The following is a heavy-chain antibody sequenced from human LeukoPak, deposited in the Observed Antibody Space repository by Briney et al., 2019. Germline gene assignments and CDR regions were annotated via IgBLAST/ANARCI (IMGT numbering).Heavy chain of an antibody. CDR3: ARDRSSGWLNY. D-gene: IGHD6-19*01. CDR1: GFTVSSNY. CDR2: IKQDGSEK. V-gene: IGHV3-7*01. Sequence: PGGSLRLSCAASGFTVSSNYMSWVRQAPGKGLEWVANIKQDGSEKYYVDSVKVRFTISRDNAKNSLYLQMNSRRAEDTAVYYCARDRSSGWLNYWGQGTLVTVSS. J-gene: IGHJ4*02.